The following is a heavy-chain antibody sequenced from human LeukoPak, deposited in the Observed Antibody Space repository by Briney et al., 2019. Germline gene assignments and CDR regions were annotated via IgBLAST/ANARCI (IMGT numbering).Heavy chain of an antibody. CDR2: ISTTGGTT. CDR3: ASGVYYHDY. V-gene: IGHV3-23*01. CDR1: GFTFTSFA. J-gene: IGHJ4*02. D-gene: IGHD1-26*01. Sequence: PGGSLRLSCAASGFTFTSFAMSWVRQAPGKGLEWVSAISTTGGTTYYADSVKGRFTVSRDNAKNTLYLQMDSLRAEDTAVYYCASGVYYHDYWGQGTLVTVSS.